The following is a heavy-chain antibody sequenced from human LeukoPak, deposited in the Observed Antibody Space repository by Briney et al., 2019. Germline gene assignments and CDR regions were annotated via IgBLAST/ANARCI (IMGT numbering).Heavy chain of an antibody. J-gene: IGHJ5*02. D-gene: IGHD2-21*02. CDR1: GFTFSSYA. CDR3: ARDSAPIVVVTATGWFDP. V-gene: IGHV3-30-3*01. CDR2: ISYDGSNK. Sequence: PGGSLRLSCAASGFTFSSYAMHWVRQAPGKGLEWVAVISYDGSNKYYADSVKGRFTISRDNSKNTLYLQMNSLRAEDTAVYYCARDSAPIVVVTATGWFDPWGQGTLVTVSS.